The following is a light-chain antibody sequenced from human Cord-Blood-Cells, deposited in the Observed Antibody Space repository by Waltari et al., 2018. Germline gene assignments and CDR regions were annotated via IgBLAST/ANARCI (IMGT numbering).Light chain of an antibody. CDR3: QQSYSTLFT. Sequence: DIQMTQSPSSLSASLGDRVTITCRASQSISSYLNWYQQKPGKAPKRLIYAASSLQSGVPSRFSGSGSGTDFTLTISSLQPEDFATYYCQQSYSTLFTFGPGTKVDIK. CDR1: QSISSY. J-gene: IGKJ3*01. CDR2: AAS. V-gene: IGKV1-39*01.